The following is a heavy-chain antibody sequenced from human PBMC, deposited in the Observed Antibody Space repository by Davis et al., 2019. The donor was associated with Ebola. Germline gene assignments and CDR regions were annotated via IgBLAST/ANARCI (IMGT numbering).Heavy chain of an antibody. CDR1: GGSISSYY. D-gene: IGHD5-18*01. V-gene: IGHV4-59*08. CDR3: ARLGYSYSWVD. J-gene: IGHJ4*02. CDR2: FYYSGST. Sequence: PSETLSLTCTVSGGSISSYYWSWIRQPPGKGLEWIGYFYYSGSTNYNPSLKSRVTISVHTSKNQFSLKLSSVTAADTAVYYCARLGYSYSWVDWGQGTLVTVSS.